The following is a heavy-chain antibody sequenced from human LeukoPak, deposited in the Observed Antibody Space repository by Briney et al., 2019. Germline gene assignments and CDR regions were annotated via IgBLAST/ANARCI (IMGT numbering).Heavy chain of an antibody. Sequence: ASVKVSCTASGYTFTGYYMHWVRQPPAQGLEWMGRINPNTGGTNYAQKFQGRVTMTRDTSISTAYMELSRLRSDDTAVYYCSRGLEGDYKGKGAYWGQGTLVTVSA. D-gene: IGHD4-17*01. V-gene: IGHV1-2*06. CDR3: SRGLEGDYKGKGAY. CDR2: INPNTGGT. CDR1: GYTFTGYY. J-gene: IGHJ4*02.